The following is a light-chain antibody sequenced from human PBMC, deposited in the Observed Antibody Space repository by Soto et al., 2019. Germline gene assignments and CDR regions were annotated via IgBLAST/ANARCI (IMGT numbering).Light chain of an antibody. CDR3: QQYST. Sequence: ELVLTQSPGTLSVSPGERATLSCRSSQSVGSTYLAWYQQKPGQAPRLLIYYASIRAAGIPDRFSGSGSGPDFTLTISRLEPEDFAVYYCQQYSTFGPGTKVDIK. J-gene: IGKJ3*01. CDR2: YAS. V-gene: IGKV3-20*01. CDR1: QSVGSTY.